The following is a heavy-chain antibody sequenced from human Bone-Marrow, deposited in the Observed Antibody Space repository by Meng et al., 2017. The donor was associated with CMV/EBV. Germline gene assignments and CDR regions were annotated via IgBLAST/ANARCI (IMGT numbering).Heavy chain of an antibody. V-gene: IGHV4-38-2*02. Sequence: SETLSLTCTVSGYSISSGYYWGWIRQPPGKGLEWIGSIYHSGRTYYNPSLKSRVTISVDTSKNQFSLKLSSVTAADTAVYYCARQHCSSTSCYDFDYWGQGTLVTVSS. CDR2: IYHSGRT. J-gene: IGHJ4*02. CDR1: GYSISSGYY. CDR3: ARQHCSSTSCYDFDY. D-gene: IGHD2-2*01.